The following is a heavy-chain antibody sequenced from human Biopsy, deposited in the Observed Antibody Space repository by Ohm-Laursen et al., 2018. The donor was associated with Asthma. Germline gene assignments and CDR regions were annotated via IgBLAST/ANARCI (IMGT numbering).Heavy chain of an antibody. CDR2: ISWNSGSI. Sequence: SLRLSCAAPGFTFDDYGMHWVRQAPGKGLERVSGISWNSGSIGYADSVKGRFTISRDNAKNSLYLQMNSLRVEDTALYYCAKATLGDIGKDYWGQGILVTVSS. D-gene: IGHD2-21*01. CDR3: AKATLGDIGKDY. J-gene: IGHJ4*02. CDR1: GFTFDDYG. V-gene: IGHV3-9*01.